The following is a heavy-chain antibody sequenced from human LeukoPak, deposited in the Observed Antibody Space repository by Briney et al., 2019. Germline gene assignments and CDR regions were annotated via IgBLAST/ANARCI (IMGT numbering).Heavy chain of an antibody. J-gene: IGHJ6*02. CDR3: ARVPCSSTSCYPFYYYYGMDV. CDR1: GYTFTSYG. Sequence: GASVKVSCKASGYTFTSYGISWVRQAPGQGLEWMGRISAYNGNTNYAQKLQGRVTMTTDTSTSTAYMELRSLRSDDTAVYYCARVPCSSTSCYPFYYYYGMDVWGQGTTVTVSS. V-gene: IGHV1-18*01. CDR2: ISAYNGNT. D-gene: IGHD2-2*01.